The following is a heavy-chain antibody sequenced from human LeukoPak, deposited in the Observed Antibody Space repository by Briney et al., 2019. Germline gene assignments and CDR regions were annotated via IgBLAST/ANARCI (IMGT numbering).Heavy chain of an antibody. CDR2: INPNSGGT. Sequence: ASVKVSCKASGYTFTGYYMHWVRQAPGQGLEWMGWINPNSGGTDYAQKFQGRVTMTRDTSISTAYMELSRLRSDDTAVYYCARKLENLVWFDLWGRGTLVTVSS. V-gene: IGHV1-2*02. CDR3: ARKLENLVWFDL. D-gene: IGHD1-1*01. J-gene: IGHJ2*01. CDR1: GYTFTGYY.